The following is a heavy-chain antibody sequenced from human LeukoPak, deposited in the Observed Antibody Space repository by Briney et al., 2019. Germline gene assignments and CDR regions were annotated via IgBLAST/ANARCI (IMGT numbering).Heavy chain of an antibody. J-gene: IGHJ6*02. Sequence: PGGSLRLSCSASGCTFSSYAMHWVRQAPGKGLEYVSAISSNGGSTYYADSVKGRFTISRDNSKNTLYLQMSSLRAEDTAVYYCVKLSGSSWVYYYYGMDVWGQGTTVTVSS. V-gene: IGHV3-64D*06. CDR3: VKLSGSSWVYYYYGMDV. CDR1: GCTFSSYA. CDR2: ISSNGGST. D-gene: IGHD6-13*01.